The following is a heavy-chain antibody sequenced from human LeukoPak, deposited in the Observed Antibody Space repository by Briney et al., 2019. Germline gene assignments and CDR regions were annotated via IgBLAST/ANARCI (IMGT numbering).Heavy chain of an antibody. CDR2: ISSSGSYI. CDR3: ARPTSHYYDSSGFD. D-gene: IGHD3-22*01. Sequence: AGGSLRLSCAASGFTFSSYSMNWVRQAPGKGLEWVSSISSSGSYIYYADSVKGRFTISRDNAKNSLYLQMNSPRAEDTAVYYCARPTSHYYDSSGFDWGQGTLVTVSS. J-gene: IGHJ4*02. V-gene: IGHV3-21*01. CDR1: GFTFSSYS.